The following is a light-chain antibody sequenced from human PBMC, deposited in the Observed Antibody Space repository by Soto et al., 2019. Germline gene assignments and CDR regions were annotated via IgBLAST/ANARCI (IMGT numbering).Light chain of an antibody. Sequence: QSVLTQPPSASGTPGQRITISCSGSSSNIASNSVSWYQQLPGTAPKVLIYSNNLRPSGVPDRFSGSKSGTSASLAISGLQSEDEADYYCATWDGSPSAWVFGGGTKLTVL. CDR2: SNN. V-gene: IGLV1-44*01. CDR3: ATWDGSPSAWV. CDR1: SSNIASNS. J-gene: IGLJ3*02.